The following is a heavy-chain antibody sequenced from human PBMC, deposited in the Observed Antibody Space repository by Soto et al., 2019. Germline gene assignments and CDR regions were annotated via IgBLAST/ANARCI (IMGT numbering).Heavy chain of an antibody. CDR3: ARDKGDGYNIGEY. D-gene: IGHD3-10*01. Sequence: GGSLRLSCAASGFTFSSYSMNWVRQAPGKGLEWVSSISSSSSYIYYADSVKGRFTISRDNAKNSLYLQMNSLRAEDTAVYYCARDKGDGYNIGEYWGQGTLVTVSS. V-gene: IGHV3-21*01. CDR2: ISSSSSYI. J-gene: IGHJ4*02. CDR1: GFTFSSYS.